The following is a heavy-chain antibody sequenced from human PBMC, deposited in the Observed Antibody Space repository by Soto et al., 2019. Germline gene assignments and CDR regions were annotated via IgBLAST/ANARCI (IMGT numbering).Heavy chain of an antibody. CDR2: ISYNGNNK. J-gene: IGHJ3*02. Sequence: QVQLVESGGDVVQPGRSLTLSCAASGFTFSTYTMHWVRQAPGKGLEWVAVISYNGNNKYYADSVKGRFTISRDNSKNTLYLQMNSLRAEDTAVYYCARARMYDSSGYWVLRDAFDIWGQGTMVTVSS. D-gene: IGHD3-22*01. CDR1: GFTFSTYT. CDR3: ARARMYDSSGYWVLRDAFDI. V-gene: IGHV3-30-3*01.